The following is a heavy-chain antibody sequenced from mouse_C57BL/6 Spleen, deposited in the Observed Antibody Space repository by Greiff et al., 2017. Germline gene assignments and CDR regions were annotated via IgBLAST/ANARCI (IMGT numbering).Heavy chain of an antibody. CDR3: ARFDYDGYFDV. CDR2: IDPSDSET. CDR1: GYTFTSYW. Sequence: QVQLQQPGAELVRPGSSVKLSCKASGYTFTSYWMHWVKQRPIHGLEWIGNIDPSDSETHYNQKFKDKATLTVDKSSSTAYMPLSSLTSEDSAVYYCARFDYDGYFDVWGTGTTVTVSS. V-gene: IGHV1-52*01. D-gene: IGHD2-4*01. J-gene: IGHJ1*03.